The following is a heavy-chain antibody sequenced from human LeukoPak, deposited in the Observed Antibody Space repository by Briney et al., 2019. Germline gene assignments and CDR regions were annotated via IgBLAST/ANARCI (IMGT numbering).Heavy chain of an antibody. D-gene: IGHD7-27*01. V-gene: IGHV3-7*01. CDR2: IKQDESEK. CDR3: ARDTVTGVDWFDP. CDR1: GFTFSSYW. J-gene: IGHJ5*02. Sequence: GGSLRLSCAASGFTFSSYWMSWVRQAPGKGLEWVANIKQDESEKHYVDSVKGRFTISRDNAKNSLYLQMNSLRPEDTAVYYCARDTVTGVDWFDPWGQGTLVTVSS.